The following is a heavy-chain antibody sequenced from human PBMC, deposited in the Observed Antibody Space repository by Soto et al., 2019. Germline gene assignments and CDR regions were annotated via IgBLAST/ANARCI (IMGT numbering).Heavy chain of an antibody. CDR3: VREGTNISPYGYITAAGRFDH. CDR2: IFYSGNT. Sequence: VQLQESGPGLVKPSQTLSLTCTVSGASITSDDYFWSWIRQSPERGLEWIGFIFYSGNTFNNPYLNGRTSIAIDTSKNQFSLNLTSVTLAYTAVYYCVREGTNISPYGYITAAGRFDHWGQGALVTVSS. J-gene: IGHJ4*02. CDR1: GASITSDDYF. D-gene: IGHD6-25*01. V-gene: IGHV4-30-4*01.